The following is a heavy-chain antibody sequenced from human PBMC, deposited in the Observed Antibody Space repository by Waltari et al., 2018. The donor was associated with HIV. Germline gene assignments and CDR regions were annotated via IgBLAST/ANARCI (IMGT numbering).Heavy chain of an antibody. J-gene: IGHJ4*02. V-gene: IGHV3-23*04. CDR2: ISGSGGST. Sequence: EVQVVESGGGLVQPRGSLRLSCAASGFTFSKYAMSWSRQAPGKGLGWVAAISGSGGSTHYADSVKGRFTISRDSSKNTLDLQMNSLRAEDTAVYFCAKDLYCSGGNCYSRVLDSWGQGTLVTVSS. D-gene: IGHD2-15*01. CDR3: AKDLYCSGGNCYSRVLDS. CDR1: GFTFSKYA.